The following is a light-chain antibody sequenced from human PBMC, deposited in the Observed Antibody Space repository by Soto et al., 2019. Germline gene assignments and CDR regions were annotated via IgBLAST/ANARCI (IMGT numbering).Light chain of an antibody. V-gene: IGKV1-39*01. CDR3: QQSYITLYS. J-gene: IGKJ2*03. Sequence: DIQMTQSPSSLSASVGDRVTITCRASQSISTNLSWYQKKPGKAPKLLISGASSLQSGVPSRSSGSGSGTDFSLTISSLQPEDFAIYFCQQSYITLYSFGQGTNLEIK. CDR2: GAS. CDR1: QSISTN.